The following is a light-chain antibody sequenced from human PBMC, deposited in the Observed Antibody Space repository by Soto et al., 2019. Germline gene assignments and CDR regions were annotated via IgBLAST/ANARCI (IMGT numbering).Light chain of an antibody. Sequence: EIVLTQSPGTLSLSPGETATLSCRASQSVNNQLAWYQQKPGQAPRLLIYDASTRATGIPARISGSGSGADFTLTISSLEPEDFAVYHCQHRRNSPLTFGGGTKVEIK. CDR1: QSVNNQ. CDR2: DAS. V-gene: IGKV3-11*01. CDR3: QHRRNSPLT. J-gene: IGKJ4*01.